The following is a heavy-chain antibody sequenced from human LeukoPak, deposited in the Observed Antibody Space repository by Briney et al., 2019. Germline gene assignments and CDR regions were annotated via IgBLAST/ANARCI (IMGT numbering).Heavy chain of an antibody. CDR3: ARGHTAMVTYRVGGGAFDI. Sequence: PSQTLSLTCTVSSGSISSSNYHWGWIRQPPGKGLEWIGEINHSGSTNYNPSLNSRVTISVDTSKSQFSLKLSSVTAADTAVYYCARGHTAMVTYRVGGGAFDIWGQGTMVTVSS. D-gene: IGHD5-18*01. J-gene: IGHJ3*02. V-gene: IGHV4-39*07. CDR2: INHSGST. CDR1: SGSISSSNYH.